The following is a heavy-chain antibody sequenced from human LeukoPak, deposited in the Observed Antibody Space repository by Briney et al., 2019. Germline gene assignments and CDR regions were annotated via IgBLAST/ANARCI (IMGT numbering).Heavy chain of an antibody. D-gene: IGHD6-19*01. V-gene: IGHV2-70*04. CDR3: ARIREYSSGWYDYDY. Sequence: ESGPALVKPTQTLTLTCTFSGFSLSTSGMRVSWIRQPPGKALEWLARIDWDDDKFYSTSLKIRLTISKDTSKNQVVLTMTNMDPVDTATYYCARIREYSSGWYDYDYWGQGTLVTVSS. J-gene: IGHJ4*02. CDR2: IDWDDDK. CDR1: GFSLSTSGMR.